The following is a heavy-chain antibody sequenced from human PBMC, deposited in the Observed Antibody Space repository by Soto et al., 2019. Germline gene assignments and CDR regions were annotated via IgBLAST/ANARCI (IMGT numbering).Heavy chain of an antibody. CDR2: IYYSGST. Sequence: SETLSLTCTVSGGSISSGGYYWSWIRQHPGKGLEWIGYIYYSGSTYYNPSLKSRVTISVDTSKNQFSLKLSSVTAADTAVYYCAYGDYRPYYFDYWGQGTLVTVSS. V-gene: IGHV4-31*03. CDR3: AYGDYRPYYFDY. D-gene: IGHD4-17*01. CDR1: GGSISSGGYY. J-gene: IGHJ4*02.